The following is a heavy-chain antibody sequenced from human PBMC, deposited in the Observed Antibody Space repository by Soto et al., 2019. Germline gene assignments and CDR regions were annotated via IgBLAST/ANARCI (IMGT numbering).Heavy chain of an antibody. V-gene: IGHV4-31*03. J-gene: IGHJ4*02. D-gene: IGHD3-16*01. Sequence: TLSLTCTVSGGSISSGGYYWSWIRQHPGKGLEWIGYIYYSGSTYYNPSLKSRVTISVDTSKNQFSLKLSSVTAADTAVYYCARDKVSWGDSTAAHLDWGQGTLVTVSS. CDR3: ARDKVSWGDSTAAHLD. CDR1: GGSISSGGYY. CDR2: IYYSGST.